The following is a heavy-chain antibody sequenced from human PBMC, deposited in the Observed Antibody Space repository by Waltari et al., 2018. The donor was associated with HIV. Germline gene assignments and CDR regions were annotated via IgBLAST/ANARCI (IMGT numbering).Heavy chain of an antibody. V-gene: IGHV4-34*01. CDR1: GASFSGYY. D-gene: IGHD3-10*01. CDR2: INHSGST. CDR3: ARGLPKLQSGIPGY. Sequence: QVRLEQWGAGLLTPSETLPLTCAVYGASFSGYYWSWIRQPPGKGLEWIGEINHSGSTNYNPSLKSRVSISIDTSKNQFSLRLTSVTAADTAVYYCARGLPKLQSGIPGYWGQGTLVTVSS. J-gene: IGHJ4*02.